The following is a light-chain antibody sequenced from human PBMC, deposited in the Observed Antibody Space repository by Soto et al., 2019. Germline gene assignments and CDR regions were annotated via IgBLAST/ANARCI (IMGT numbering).Light chain of an antibody. CDR1: QSVGSK. V-gene: IGKV3D-15*01. CDR3: QQYGDWPGA. CDR2: HAS. Sequence: EIVMTQSPPTLSVSPGERATLSCRASQSVGSKLAWYQQRPGQAPSLLIDHASNRANGIPARFSGSGSGTEVSLTISSLQSEDFAVYSCQQYGDWPGAFGGGTKVEI. J-gene: IGKJ4*01.